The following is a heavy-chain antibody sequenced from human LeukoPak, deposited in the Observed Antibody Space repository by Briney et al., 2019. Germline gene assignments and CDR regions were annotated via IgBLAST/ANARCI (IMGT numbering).Heavy chain of an antibody. CDR3: ARVGGGPNRLDP. CDR1: RGTFSSYA. V-gene: IGHV1-69*04. D-gene: IGHD3-16*01. Sequence: ASVKVSCKASRGTFSSYAISWVRQAPGQGLEWMGRIIPILGIANYAQKFQGRVTITADKSTSTAYMELSSLRSEDTAVYYCARVGGGPNRLDPWGQGTLVTVSS. J-gene: IGHJ5*02. CDR2: IIPILGIA.